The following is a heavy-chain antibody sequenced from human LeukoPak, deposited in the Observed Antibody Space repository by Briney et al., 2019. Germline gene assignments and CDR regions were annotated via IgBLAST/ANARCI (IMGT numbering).Heavy chain of an antibody. Sequence: PGGSLRLSCAASGFTFRTYWMSWVRQAPGKGLEWVANIKQDGSEKYYVDSVKGRFTISRDNAKNSLYLQMNSLRVEDTAVYHCARARLAVSGNYFENWGQGTLVTVSS. D-gene: IGHD6-19*01. CDR1: GFTFRTYW. V-gene: IGHV3-7*04. CDR3: ARARLAVSGNYFEN. CDR2: IKQDGSEK. J-gene: IGHJ4*02.